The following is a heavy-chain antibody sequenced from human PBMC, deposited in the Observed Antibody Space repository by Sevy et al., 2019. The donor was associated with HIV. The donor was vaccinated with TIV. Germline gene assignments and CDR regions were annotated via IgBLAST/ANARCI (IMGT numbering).Heavy chain of an antibody. V-gene: IGHV1-18*01. Sequence: ASVKVSCKASGYTFTSYGISWVRQAPGQGLEWMGWISAYNGNTNYAQKLQGRVTMTTDTSTSTAYMELRSLRSDDSAVYYCARNMVYANWFDPWGQGTLVTVSS. CDR3: ARNMVYANWFDP. D-gene: IGHD2-8*01. J-gene: IGHJ5*02. CDR2: ISAYNGNT. CDR1: GYTFTSYG.